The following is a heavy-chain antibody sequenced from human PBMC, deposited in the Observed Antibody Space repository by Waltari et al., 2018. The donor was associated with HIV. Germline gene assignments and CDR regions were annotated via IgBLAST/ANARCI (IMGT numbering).Heavy chain of an antibody. CDR3: ANYYYGSGFRTYYYYGMDV. Sequence: QVQLVESGGGVVQPGRSLRLSCAASGFTFSSSAMHWVRQAPGKGLEWVAVISYDGSNKYYADSVKGRFTISRDNSKNTLYLQMNSLRAEDTAVYYCANYYYGSGFRTYYYYGMDVWGQGTTVTVSS. CDR2: ISYDGSNK. J-gene: IGHJ6*02. CDR1: GFTFSSSA. V-gene: IGHV3-30-3*01. D-gene: IGHD3-10*01.